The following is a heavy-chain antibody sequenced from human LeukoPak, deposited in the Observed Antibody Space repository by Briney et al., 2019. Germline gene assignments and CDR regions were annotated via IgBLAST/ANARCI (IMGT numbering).Heavy chain of an antibody. D-gene: IGHD1-26*01. CDR1: GGSVSGGSYY. Sequence: SETLSLTCTVSGGSVSGGSYYWSWIRQPPGKGLEWTGYFYYTGSTNYNPSLKSRVTISVDTSKNQFSLKLSSVTAADTAVYYCARAAYSGSYHSDYWGQGTLVTVSS. V-gene: IGHV4-61*01. CDR3: ARAAYSGSYHSDY. CDR2: FYYTGST. J-gene: IGHJ4*02.